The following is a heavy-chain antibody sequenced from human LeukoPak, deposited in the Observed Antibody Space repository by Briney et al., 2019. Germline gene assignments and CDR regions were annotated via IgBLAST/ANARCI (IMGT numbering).Heavy chain of an antibody. CDR3: ARKRASNDY. Sequence: SETLSLTCAVYGGSFSNSYWSWIRQPPGKGLEWIGSVYYSGSTNYNPSLKSRVAISVDTSRNQFSLKLNSMTAADTAMYYCARKRASNDYWGQGILVTVSS. D-gene: IGHD2-2*01. CDR1: GGSFSNSY. CDR2: VYYSGST. V-gene: IGHV4-59*01. J-gene: IGHJ4*02.